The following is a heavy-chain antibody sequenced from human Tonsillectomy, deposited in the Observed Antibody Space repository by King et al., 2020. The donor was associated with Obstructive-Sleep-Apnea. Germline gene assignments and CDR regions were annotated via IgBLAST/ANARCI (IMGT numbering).Heavy chain of an antibody. CDR1: GFSFSDDY. V-gene: IGHV3-11*06. CDR3: ARVARYHRSENGVDGMDV. CDR2: ISSSGYT. D-gene: IGHD2-8*01. Sequence: VQLVESGGGLVKPGGSLRLSCAASGFSFSDDYMTWIRQAPGKGLEWLSYISSSGYTKYADSVKGRFTICRDNAKNSLYLQMNSLRAEDTAVYYCARVARYHRSENGVDGMDVWGQGTTVTVSS. J-gene: IGHJ6*02.